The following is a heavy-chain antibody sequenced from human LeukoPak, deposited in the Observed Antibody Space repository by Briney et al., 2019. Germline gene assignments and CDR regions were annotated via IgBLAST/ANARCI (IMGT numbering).Heavy chain of an antibody. CDR1: GFTFSSYS. CDR3: ARGPHYYYDSSDY. J-gene: IGHJ4*02. V-gene: IGHV3-48*01. D-gene: IGHD3-22*01. Sequence: GGSLRLSCAASGFTFSSYSMNWGRQAPGKGLEWISHIGSSSTTIYYADSVKGRFTISRDNAKNSLFLQMNSLRAEDTAVYYCARGPHYYYDSSDYWGQGTLVTVSS. CDR2: IGSSSTTI.